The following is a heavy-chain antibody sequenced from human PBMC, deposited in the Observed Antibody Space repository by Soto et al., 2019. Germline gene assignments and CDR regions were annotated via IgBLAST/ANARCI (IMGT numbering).Heavy chain of an antibody. CDR3: ASTVTTIGYSYYSGMDV. D-gene: IGHD4-17*01. J-gene: IGHJ6*02. CDR2: IIPIFGTT. CDR1: GGTFSSYA. V-gene: IGHV1-69*12. Sequence: QVQLVQSGAEVKKPGSSVKVSCKASGGTFSSYAISWVRQAPGQGLEWMGGIIPIFGTTNYAQKFQGRVTITADESTSTAYMELSSLRSEDTAVYYCASTVTTIGYSYYSGMDVWGQGTTVTVSS.